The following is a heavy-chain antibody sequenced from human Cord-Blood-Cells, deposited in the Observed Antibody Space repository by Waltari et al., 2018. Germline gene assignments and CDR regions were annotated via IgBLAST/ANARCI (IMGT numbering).Heavy chain of an antibody. D-gene: IGHD7-27*01. J-gene: IGHJ6*03. V-gene: IGHV1-69*01. CDR2: IIPIFGTA. CDR1: GGTFSSYA. CDR3: ARALGGGQNWGYYYYYMDV. Sequence: QVQLVQSGAEVKKPGSSVKVSCKASGGTFSSYAISWVRQAPGQGLEWMGGIIPIFGTANYAQKIQGRVTITADESTSTAYMELSSLRSEDTAVYYCARALGGGQNWGYYYYYMDVWGKGTTVTVSS.